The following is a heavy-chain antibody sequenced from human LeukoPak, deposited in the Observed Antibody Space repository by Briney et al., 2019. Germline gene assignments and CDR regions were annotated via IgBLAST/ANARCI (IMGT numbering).Heavy chain of an antibody. Sequence: GGSLRLSCAASGFTFSSYGMHWVRQAPGKGLEWVAFIRYDGSNKYYADSVKGRFTISRDNSKNTLYLQMNSLRAEDTAVYYCAKDAQSYGFKNWFDPWGQGTLVTVSS. V-gene: IGHV3-30*02. CDR2: IRYDGSNK. CDR1: GFTFSSYG. D-gene: IGHD3-10*01. CDR3: AKDAQSYGFKNWFDP. J-gene: IGHJ5*02.